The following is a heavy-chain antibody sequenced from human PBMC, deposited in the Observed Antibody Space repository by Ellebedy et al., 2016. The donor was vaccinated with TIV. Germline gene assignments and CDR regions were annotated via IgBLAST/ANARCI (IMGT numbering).Heavy chain of an antibody. CDR2: ISSSGGII. CDR3: ARSVATSSLDY. J-gene: IGHJ4*02. CDR1: GFSLSSYE. Sequence: PGGSLRLSCAAAGFSLSSYEMNWVRQAPGKGLEWVSYISSSGGIIYYSDFVKGRFTISRDNAKNSLYLQMNSLRAEDTAVYYCARSVATSSLDYWGQGTLVTVSP. V-gene: IGHV3-48*03. D-gene: IGHD5-12*01.